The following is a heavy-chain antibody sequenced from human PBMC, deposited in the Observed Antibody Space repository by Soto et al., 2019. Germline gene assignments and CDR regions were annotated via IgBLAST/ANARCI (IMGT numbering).Heavy chain of an antibody. CDR3: ARDRSGDRIL. D-gene: IGHD4-17*01. V-gene: IGHV1-69*01. J-gene: IGHJ4*02. Sequence: QVQLVQSGAEVKKPGSSVKVSCKASGGTFSSYAISWVRQAPGQGLEWMGGIIPIFGTANYAQKFQGRVTITADEYASKAYMALSSLRSEDTALYYCARDRSGDRILWGQGTPVTVS. CDR2: IIPIFGTA. CDR1: GGTFSSYA.